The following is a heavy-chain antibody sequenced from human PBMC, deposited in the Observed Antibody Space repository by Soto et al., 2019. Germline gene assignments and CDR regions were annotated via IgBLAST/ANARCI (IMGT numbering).Heavy chain of an antibody. CDR1: GFTFDDFA. J-gene: IGHJ4*02. CDR2: IAWNSGRI. D-gene: IGHD2-2*01. CDR3: AKGGCSSTSISFFQYTALPSGFDS. Sequence: PGGSLRLSCAASGFTFDDFAMHWARQAPGKGLVWVSGIAWNSGRIGYGDTVMGQFTIARDNDKNILYLKITDMRAEDTALSYLAKGGCSSTSISFFQYTALPSGFDSWGQGTQVTVSS. V-gene: IGHV3-9*01.